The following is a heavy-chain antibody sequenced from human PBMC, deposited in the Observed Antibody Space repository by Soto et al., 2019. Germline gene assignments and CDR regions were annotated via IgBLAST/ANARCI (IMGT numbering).Heavy chain of an antibody. CDR2: ISTYNGDT. CDR1: GYSFTGYY. V-gene: IGHV1-18*04. CDR3: ASESVAPYYYHGMGV. Sequence: ASVKVSCTASGYSFTGYYMHWVRQAPGQGLEWMGWISTYNGDTNYAQTFQGRVTMTTDTSTSTVHMEVRSLRSDDTAVYYCASESVAPYYYHGMGVWGQGTPVTVSS. D-gene: IGHD5-12*01. J-gene: IGHJ6*02.